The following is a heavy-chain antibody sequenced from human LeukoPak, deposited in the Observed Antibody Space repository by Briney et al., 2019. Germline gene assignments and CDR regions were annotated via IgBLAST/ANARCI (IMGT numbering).Heavy chain of an antibody. CDR1: GFTFSSYS. J-gene: IGHJ5*02. CDR3: ARSLYSVVVPAAPSPGGSWFDP. CDR2: ISSSSSTI. D-gene: IGHD2-2*01. Sequence: RSGGSLRLSCAASGFTFSSYSMNWVRQAPGKGLEWVSYISSSSSTIYYADSVKGRFTISRDNAKNSLYLQMNSLRAEDTAVYYCARSLYSVVVPAAPSPGGSWFDPWGQGTLVTVSS. V-gene: IGHV3-48*04.